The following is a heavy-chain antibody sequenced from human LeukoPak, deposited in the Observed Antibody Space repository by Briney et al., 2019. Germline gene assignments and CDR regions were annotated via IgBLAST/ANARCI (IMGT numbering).Heavy chain of an antibody. CDR3: ARGLRYFDY. CDR2: IYHSRST. J-gene: IGHJ4*02. Sequence: SETLSLTCTVSGYSISSGYYWGWIRQPPGKGLEWIGSIYHSRSTYYNPSLKSRVTISVDTSKNQFSLKLSSVTAPDTAVYYCARGLRYFDYRGQGTLVTVSS. D-gene: IGHD4-17*01. V-gene: IGHV4-38-2*02. CDR1: GYSISSGYY.